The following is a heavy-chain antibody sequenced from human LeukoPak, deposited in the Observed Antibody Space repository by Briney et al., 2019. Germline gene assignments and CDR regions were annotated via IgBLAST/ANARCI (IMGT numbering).Heavy chain of an antibody. V-gene: IGHV4-39*01. Sequence: PSETLSLTCTVSGDSISSSSYYWGWIRQPPGKGLEWIGSIYYSGSTYYNPSLKSRVTISVDTSKNQFSLKLSSVTAADTAVYYCASNPGDPYYMDVWGKGTTVTISS. CDR2: IYYSGST. CDR3: ASNPGDPYYMDV. CDR1: GDSISSSSYY. J-gene: IGHJ6*03. D-gene: IGHD4-17*01.